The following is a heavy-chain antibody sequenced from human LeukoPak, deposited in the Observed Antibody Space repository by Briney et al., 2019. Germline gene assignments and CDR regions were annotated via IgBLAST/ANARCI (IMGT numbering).Heavy chain of an antibody. D-gene: IGHD6-19*01. CDR3: AREKGSSGWSHDAFDI. CDR2: ISAYNGNT. V-gene: IGHV1-18*01. J-gene: IGHJ3*02. Sequence: ASVKVSCKASGYTFTSYGISWVRQAPGQGLEWMGWISAYNGNTNYAQKLQGRVTMTRDTSTSTVYMELSSLRSEDTAVYYCAREKGSSGWSHDAFDIWGQGTMVTVSS. CDR1: GYTFTSYG.